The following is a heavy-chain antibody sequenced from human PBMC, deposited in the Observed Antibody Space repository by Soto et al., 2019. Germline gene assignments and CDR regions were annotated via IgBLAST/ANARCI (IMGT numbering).Heavy chain of an antibody. CDR3: ARGDFSVAGRWDV. J-gene: IGHJ6*02. V-gene: IGHV4-38-2*01. Sequence: SETLSLTCAVSAYSISSGHYWGWIRQPPGKGLDWIGSIYNSGDTYYNPSLKRRVTISVDTSKNQFSLKLNSVTAAGTAVYYCARGDFSVAGRWDVWGQGTTVTVSS. CDR1: AYSISSGHY. CDR2: IYNSGDT. D-gene: IGHD6-19*01.